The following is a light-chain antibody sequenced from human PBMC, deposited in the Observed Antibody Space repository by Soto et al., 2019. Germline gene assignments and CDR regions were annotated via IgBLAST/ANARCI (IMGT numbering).Light chain of an antibody. CDR2: GNS. CDR1: SSNIGAGYD. Sequence: QSVLTQPPSVSGAPGQRVTISCTGSSSNIGAGYDVHWYQQLPGTAPKLLIYGNSNRPSGVPDRFSGSKSGTSASLAITGLQAEDEADYYCKSYDSSLSGYVFGTGTKAPAL. CDR3: KSYDSSLSGYV. V-gene: IGLV1-40*01. J-gene: IGLJ1*01.